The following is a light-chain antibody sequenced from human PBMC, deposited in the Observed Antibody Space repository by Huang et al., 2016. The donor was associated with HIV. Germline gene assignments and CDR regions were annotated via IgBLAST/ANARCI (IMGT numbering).Light chain of an antibody. CDR1: QNISSF. CDR3: QQRFT. J-gene: IGKJ3*01. CDR2: GAS. Sequence: EIVLTQSPATLSLSPGGRATLSCMASQNISSFLAWYQQGAGQAPRLLIYGASNRATGIPARFSGSGAGTDFTLTINNLEPGDFAVYYCQQRFTFGPGTKVDIK. V-gene: IGKV3-11*01.